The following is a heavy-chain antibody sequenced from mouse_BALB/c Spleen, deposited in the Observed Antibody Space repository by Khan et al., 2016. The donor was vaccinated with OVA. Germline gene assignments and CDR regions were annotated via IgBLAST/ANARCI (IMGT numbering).Heavy chain of an antibody. Sequence: QVQLQQSGAELVRPGASVRMSCKASGYTFTSNTMHWVKQRPGKGLEWIGYINPRNGYTNYNPNFKDKATLTADKSSSTAYMQLSSLTSEDSAVYYCARHTTVYTMDYWGQGTSVTVSA. V-gene: IGHV1-4*01. J-gene: IGHJ4*01. D-gene: IGHD1-1*01. CDR3: ARHTTVYTMDY. CDR1: GYTFTSNT. CDR2: INPRNGYT.